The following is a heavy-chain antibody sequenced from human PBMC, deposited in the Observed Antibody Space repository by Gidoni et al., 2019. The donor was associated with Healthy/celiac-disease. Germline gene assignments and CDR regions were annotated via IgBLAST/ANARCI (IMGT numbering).Heavy chain of an antibody. Sequence: QVQLVQSGAEVQKPGASVKVSCKASGYTFTSYGLSWVRQAPGQGLEWMGWISAYNGNTNYAQKLQGRVTMTTDTSTSTADRELRSLRSDDTAVYYCAREVGAEARGPYCSSTSCYYMDVWGKGTTVTVSS. CDR2: ISAYNGNT. CDR1: GYTFTSYG. V-gene: IGHV1-18*01. CDR3: AREVGAEARGPYCSSTSCYYMDV. J-gene: IGHJ6*03. D-gene: IGHD2-2*01.